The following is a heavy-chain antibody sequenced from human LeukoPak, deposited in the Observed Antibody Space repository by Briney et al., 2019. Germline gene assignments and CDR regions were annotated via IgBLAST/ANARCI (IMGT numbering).Heavy chain of an antibody. J-gene: IGHJ4*02. CDR2: IIPIFGTA. CDR1: GGTFSSYA. CDR3: ARSIVVVPAANPYYFDY. D-gene: IGHD2-2*01. Sequence: SVKVSCTASGGTFSSYAISWVRQAPGQGLEWMGGIIPIFGTANYAQKFQGRVTITADESTSTAYMELSSLRSEDTAVYYCARSIVVVPAANPYYFDYWGQGTLVTVSS. V-gene: IGHV1-69*13.